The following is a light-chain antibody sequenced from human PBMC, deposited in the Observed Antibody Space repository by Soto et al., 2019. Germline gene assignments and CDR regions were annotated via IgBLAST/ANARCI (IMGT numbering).Light chain of an antibody. Sequence: EIVMTQSPATLSVSPGERATLSCRASQSVSSNLAWYQQKPGQAPRLLIYGASTRATGTPARFSGSGSGTEFTLTISSLQSEDFAVYYCHQYNNWPRYTFGQGTKLEIK. CDR3: HQYNNWPRYT. CDR1: QSVSSN. CDR2: GAS. V-gene: IGKV3D-15*01. J-gene: IGKJ2*01.